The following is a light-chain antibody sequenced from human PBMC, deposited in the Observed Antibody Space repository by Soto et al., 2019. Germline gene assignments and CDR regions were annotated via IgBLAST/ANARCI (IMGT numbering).Light chain of an antibody. CDR1: QSVSSN. CDR2: GAS. V-gene: IGKV3-15*01. J-gene: IGKJ3*01. Sequence: EIVMTQSPATLSVSPGERATLSCRASQSVSSNLAWYQQKPGQAPRLLIYGASTRATGIPARFSGSGSGTEFTLTISSLQFEDYAVYYCQEYNNWPRAFGPGTKVAIK. CDR3: QEYNNWPRA.